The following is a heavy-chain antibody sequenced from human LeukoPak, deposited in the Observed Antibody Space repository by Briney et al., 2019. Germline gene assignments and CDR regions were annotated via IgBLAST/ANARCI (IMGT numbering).Heavy chain of an antibody. V-gene: IGHV1-69*05. CDR1: VGTFSSYA. J-gene: IGHJ6*03. CDR2: IIPIFGTT. D-gene: IGHD3-10*01. CDR3: ARAGGSGYYYYYMDV. Sequence: SVKVSCKASVGTFSSYAISWVRQAPGQGLEWMGRIIPIFGTTNYAQKFQGRVTITTDESTSTAYMDLSSLRSEDTAVYYCARAGGSGYYYYYMDVWGKGTTVTVSS.